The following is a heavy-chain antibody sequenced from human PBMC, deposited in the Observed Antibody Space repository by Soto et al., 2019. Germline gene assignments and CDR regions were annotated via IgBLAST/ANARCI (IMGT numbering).Heavy chain of an antibody. CDR1: GGSFTSYH. D-gene: IGHD2-21*01. V-gene: IGHV4-59*01. CDR2: TACTGST. J-gene: IGHJ5*02. Sequence: PSETLSLTCVVSGGSFTSYHWSWIRQVPGKGLEWIAYTACTGSTNYNPSLTSQVTISTDTTKNQLSLKETTMIEADTTVYYCASDRHSGFTHCIDLWGQGTMVTVSS. CDR3: ASDRHSGFTHCIDL.